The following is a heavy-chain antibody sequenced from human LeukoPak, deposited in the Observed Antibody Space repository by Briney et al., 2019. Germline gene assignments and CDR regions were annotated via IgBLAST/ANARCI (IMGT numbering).Heavy chain of an antibody. D-gene: IGHD1-7*01. Sequence: PSGSLRLSCAASGFTFSSYAMSWVRQVPGKGLEWVSANSGSGDSAYYADSVKGRFTISRDNSKNTPYLQMNSLRAEDTAVYYCAKETYNWKYLFDYWGQGTLVTVSS. CDR3: AKETYNWKYLFDY. V-gene: IGHV3-23*01. J-gene: IGHJ4*02. CDR1: GFTFSSYA. CDR2: NSGSGDSA.